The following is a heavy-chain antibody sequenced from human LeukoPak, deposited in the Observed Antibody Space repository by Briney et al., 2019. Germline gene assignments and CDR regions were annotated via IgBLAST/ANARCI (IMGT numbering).Heavy chain of an antibody. Sequence: SETLSLTCTVSGGSISSSSYYWGWIRQPPGKGLEWIGSIYYSGSTYYNPSLKSRVTISVDTSKNQFSLKLSSVTAADTAVYYCARVGLFPNWFDPWGQGTLVTVSS. CDR2: IYYSGST. J-gene: IGHJ5*02. D-gene: IGHD2-21*01. CDR1: GGSISSSSYY. CDR3: ARVGLFPNWFDP. V-gene: IGHV4-39*07.